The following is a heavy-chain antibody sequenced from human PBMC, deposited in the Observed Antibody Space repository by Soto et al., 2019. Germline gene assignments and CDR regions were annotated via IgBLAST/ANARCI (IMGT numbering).Heavy chain of an antibody. CDR2: TYYRSKWYS. Sequence: SQTLSLTCAISGDSVSRNNAAWNWIRQSPSRGLEWLGRTYYRSKWYSDYPVTVQSRTTIIADTSKNQFSLQLNSVTPEDTAVYYCAEGGYNGDSAWCERWGEGNMVSVSA. J-gene: IGHJ1*01. CDR3: AEGGYNGDSAWCER. CDR1: GDSVSRNNAA. V-gene: IGHV6-1*01. D-gene: IGHD4-17*01.